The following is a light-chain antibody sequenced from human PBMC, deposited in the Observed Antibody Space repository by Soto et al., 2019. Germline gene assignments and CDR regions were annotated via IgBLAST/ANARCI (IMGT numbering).Light chain of an antibody. V-gene: IGLV3-1*01. CDR1: KLGDKY. Sequence: SYELTQPPSVSVSPGQTASITCSGDKLGDKYACWYQQKPGQSPVLVIYQDSKRPSGIPERFSGSNSGNTATLTISGTQAMDEVDYYCQAWDSSTACVVFGGGTKLTVL. CDR3: QAWDSSTACVV. CDR2: QDS. J-gene: IGLJ2*01.